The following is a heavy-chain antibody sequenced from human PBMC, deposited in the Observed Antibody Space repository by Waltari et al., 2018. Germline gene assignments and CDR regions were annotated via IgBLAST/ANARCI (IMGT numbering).Heavy chain of an antibody. Sequence: QVQLQESGPGLVKPSQTLSLTCTVSGGSISSGGYYWSWIRQHPGKGREWIGYIYYSGSTYYNPSLKGLVTISVDTSKNQFSLKLSSVTAADTAVYYCARGGGGSWRAFDIWGQGTMVTVSS. J-gene: IGHJ3*02. V-gene: IGHV4-31*01. D-gene: IGHD2-15*01. CDR1: GGSISSGGYY. CDR3: ARGGGGSWRAFDI. CDR2: IYYSGST.